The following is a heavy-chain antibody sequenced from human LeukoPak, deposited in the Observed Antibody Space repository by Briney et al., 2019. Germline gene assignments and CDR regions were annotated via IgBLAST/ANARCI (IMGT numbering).Heavy chain of an antibody. CDR3: ASKVAYCSGGSCYGYFDY. Sequence: SETLSLTCTVSGGSISSYYWSWIRQPPGKGLEWIGYIYYSGSTNYNPPLKSRVTISVDTSKNQFSLKLSSVTAADTAMYYCASKVAYCSGGSCYGYFDYWGQGTLVTASS. D-gene: IGHD2-15*01. V-gene: IGHV4-59*08. J-gene: IGHJ4*02. CDR1: GGSISSYY. CDR2: IYYSGST.